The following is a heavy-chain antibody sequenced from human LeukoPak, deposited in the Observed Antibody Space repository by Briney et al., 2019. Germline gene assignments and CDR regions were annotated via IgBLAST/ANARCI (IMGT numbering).Heavy chain of an antibody. Sequence: ASVKVSCKASGYTFTSYGISWVRQAPGQGLEWMGWISAYNGNTNYAQKLQGRVTMTTDTSTSTAYMELRSLRSDDTAVYYCATTPRIAVALIIGPAWFDPWGQGSLVTVSS. CDR1: GYTFTSYG. J-gene: IGHJ5*02. CDR2: ISAYNGNT. D-gene: IGHD6-19*01. V-gene: IGHV1-18*01. CDR3: ATTPRIAVALIIGPAWFDP.